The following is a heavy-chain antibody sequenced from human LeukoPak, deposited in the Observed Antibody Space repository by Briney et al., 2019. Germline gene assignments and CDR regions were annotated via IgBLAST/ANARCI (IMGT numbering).Heavy chain of an antibody. CDR3: ARGPPGYSSSWYLDPEVGYYFDY. J-gene: IGHJ4*02. CDR1: GGSFSGYY. D-gene: IGHD6-13*01. Sequence: RASETLSLTCAVYGGSFSGYYWSWIRQPPGKGLEWIGEINHSGSTNYNPSLKSRVTISVDTSKNQFSLKLSSVTAADTAVYYCARGPPGYSSSWYLDPEVGYYFDYWGQGTLVTVSS. CDR2: INHSGST. V-gene: IGHV4-34*01.